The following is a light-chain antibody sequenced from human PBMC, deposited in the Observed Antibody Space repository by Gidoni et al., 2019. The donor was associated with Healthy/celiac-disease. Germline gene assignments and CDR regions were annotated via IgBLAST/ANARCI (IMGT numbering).Light chain of an antibody. J-gene: IGKJ2*01. V-gene: IGKV3-20*01. CDR2: AAS. CDR1: QSVNSNY. Sequence: EIVLTQSPGTLSLSPGERATLSCRARQSVNSNYLGWYQQKPGQAPRLLIFAASIRAAGIPDRFSGSGSGTDFTLTISRLEPEDFAVYYCQKYGGSPPMYTFGQGTKLQIK. CDR3: QKYGGSPPMYT.